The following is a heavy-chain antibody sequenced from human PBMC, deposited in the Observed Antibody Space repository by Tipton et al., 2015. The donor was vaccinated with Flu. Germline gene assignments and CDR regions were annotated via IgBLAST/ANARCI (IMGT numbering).Heavy chain of an antibody. V-gene: IGHV3-23*01. J-gene: IGHJ4*02. CDR1: GFTFANYG. D-gene: IGHD1-26*01. CDR3: AKATAVVGGFFDY. CDR2: VTPNTYNT. Sequence: SLRLSCAASGFTFANYGMSWVRQAPGKGLQWVSGVTPNTYNTYYADSVKGRFTISRDNSKNTLYLQMNSLRAEDTAVYYCAKATAVVGGFFDYWGQGTLVTVSS.